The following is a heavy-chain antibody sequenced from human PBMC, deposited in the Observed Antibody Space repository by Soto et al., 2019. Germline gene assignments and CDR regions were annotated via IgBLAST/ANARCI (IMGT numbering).Heavy chain of an antibody. D-gene: IGHD5-12*01. CDR2: ISSSSNYI. J-gene: IGHJ4*01. CDR3: AIEFSGNIVSH. Sequence: GGSLRLSCASSGFTFSTYSMNWVRQAPGKGLEWVSSISSSSNYIYYADSVKGRFTISRDNAKNSLYLQMNGLRAEDTAVYYRAIEFSGNIVSHWVHGT. V-gene: IGHV3-21*01. CDR1: GFTFSTYS.